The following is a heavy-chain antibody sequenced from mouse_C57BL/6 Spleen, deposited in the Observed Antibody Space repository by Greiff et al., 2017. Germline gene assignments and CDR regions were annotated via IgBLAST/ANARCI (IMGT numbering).Heavy chain of an antibody. CDR3: ARHEGSLYYGSSYPFAY. J-gene: IGHJ3*01. Sequence: VQLQQSGAELVKPGASVKLSCKASGYTFTEYTIHWVKQRSGQGLEWIGWFYPGSGSIKYNEKFKDKATLTADKSSSTVYMELSRLTSEDSAVXFCARHEGSLYYGSSYPFAYWGQGTLVTVSA. V-gene: IGHV1-62-2*01. CDR2: FYPGSGSI. CDR1: GYTFTEYT. D-gene: IGHD1-1*01.